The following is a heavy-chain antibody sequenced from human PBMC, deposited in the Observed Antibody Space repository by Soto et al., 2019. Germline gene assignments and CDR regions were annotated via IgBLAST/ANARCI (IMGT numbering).Heavy chain of an antibody. V-gene: IGHV1-18*01. CDR2: ISAYNGNT. D-gene: IGHD4-17*01. CDR3: ARDLDGDPHGWFDP. CDR1: GYTFTSYG. Sequence: ASVKVSCKASGYTFTSYGISWVRQAPGQGLEWMGWISAYNGNTNYAQKLQGRVTMTTDTSTSTAYMELRSLRSDDTAVYYCARDLDGDPHGWFDPWGQGTLVTVSS. J-gene: IGHJ5*02.